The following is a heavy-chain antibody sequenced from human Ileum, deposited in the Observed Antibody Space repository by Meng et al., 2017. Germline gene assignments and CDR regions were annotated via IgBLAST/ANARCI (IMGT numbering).Heavy chain of an antibody. D-gene: IGHD1-26*01. CDR2: TYYRSKWFN. Sequence: VPPQQSGPGLVKPPPTLSLTFAISGDSVSSNSAAWNWIRQSPSRGLEWLGRTYYRSKWFNEYAVSVKSRITINPDTSENQFSLQLNSVTPEDAAVYYCARGGGSYYHFDYWGQGTLVTVSS. J-gene: IGHJ4*02. V-gene: IGHV6-1*01. CDR1: GDSVSSNSAA. CDR3: ARGGGSYYHFDY.